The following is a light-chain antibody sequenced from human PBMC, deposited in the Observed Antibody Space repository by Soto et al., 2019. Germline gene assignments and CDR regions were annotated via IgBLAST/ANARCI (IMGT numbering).Light chain of an antibody. CDR2: SSN. CDR3: AAWDASLDAVV. J-gene: IGLJ2*01. V-gene: IGLV1-44*01. Sequence: QSVLTQPPSASGTPGQRVTISCSGSSSNIGRNPVNWYKLVPGAAPKSLIYSSNYRASGVPDRSSASQSGTSASLSISGLQSEDEAEYFCAAWDASLDAVVFGGGTKLTVL. CDR1: SSNIGRNP.